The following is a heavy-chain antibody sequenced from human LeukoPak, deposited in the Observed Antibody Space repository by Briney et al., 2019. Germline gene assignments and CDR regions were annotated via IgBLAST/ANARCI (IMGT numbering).Heavy chain of an antibody. Sequence: SETLSLTCTVSGYSISSSYYWDWIRQPPGKGLEWIGSIYYGGSTYYNPSLKSRVTISVDTSKNQFSLKLSSVTAADTAVYYCARRFDPWGQGTLVTVSS. J-gene: IGHJ5*02. CDR1: GYSISSSYY. V-gene: IGHV4-38-2*02. CDR3: ARRFDP. CDR2: IYYGGST.